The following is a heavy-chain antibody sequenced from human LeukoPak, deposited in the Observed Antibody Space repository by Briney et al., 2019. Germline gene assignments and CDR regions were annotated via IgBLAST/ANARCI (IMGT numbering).Heavy chain of an antibody. V-gene: IGHV5-51*01. CDR1: GYSFTSYW. CDR2: IYPGDSDT. Sequence: GESLKISCNGSGYSFTSYWIGWVRQMPGKGLEWMGIIYPGDSDTRYSASFQGQVTISGDKSISTAYLQWSSLKASDTAMYYCARVRSPLGYCSGGSCYFDYWGQGTLVTVSS. D-gene: IGHD2-15*01. CDR3: ARVRSPLGYCSGGSCYFDY. J-gene: IGHJ4*02.